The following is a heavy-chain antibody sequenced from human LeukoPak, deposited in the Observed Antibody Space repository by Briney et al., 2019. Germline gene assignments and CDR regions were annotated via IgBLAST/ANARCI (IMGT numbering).Heavy chain of an antibody. V-gene: IGHV4-34*01. D-gene: IGHD1-14*01. Sequence: PSETLSLTCAVYGESFSGYYWSWIRQPPGKGLEWIGEINHSGSTNYNPSLKSRVTISVDTSKNQFSLKLSSVTAADTAVYYCARGRYLPLYFDYWGQGTLVTVSS. CDR1: GESFSGYY. J-gene: IGHJ4*02. CDR3: ARGRYLPLYFDY. CDR2: INHSGST.